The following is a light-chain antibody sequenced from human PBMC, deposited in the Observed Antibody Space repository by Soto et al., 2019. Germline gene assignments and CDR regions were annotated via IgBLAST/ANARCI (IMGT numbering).Light chain of an antibody. CDR3: QQYNSYSPT. J-gene: IGKJ5*01. CDR1: QSISTW. V-gene: IGKV1-5*01. CDR2: DAS. Sequence: DIQMTQSPSTRSASVGDRVTITCRASQSISTWLAWYQQKPGKAPKLLVYDASTLQSGVASRFSGSGSGTEFTLIISGLQPDDSATYYCQQYNSYSPTFGQGTRLEIK.